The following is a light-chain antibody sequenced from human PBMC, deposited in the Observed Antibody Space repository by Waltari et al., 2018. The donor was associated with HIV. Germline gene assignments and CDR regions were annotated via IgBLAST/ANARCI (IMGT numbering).Light chain of an antibody. CDR3: TSYGGSNNVL. V-gene: IGLV2-8*01. CDR2: EVS. Sequence: QSALTQPPSASGSPGPSVPISCTGTSSDIGAYTYDAWYHQHPGKAPKRIISEVSKRPSGVPDRFSGSKSGNTASLTVSGLQAEDDADYYCTSYGGSNNVLFGGGTKLTVL. J-gene: IGLJ2*01. CDR1: SSDIGAYTY.